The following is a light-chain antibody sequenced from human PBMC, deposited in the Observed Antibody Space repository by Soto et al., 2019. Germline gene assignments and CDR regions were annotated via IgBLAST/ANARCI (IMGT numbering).Light chain of an antibody. CDR3: QQSYSAPYT. Sequence: EIVMTQSPATLSVSPGERATLSCRASQSVSSNLAWYQQKPGQAPRLLIYGASTRATGIPARFSGSGSGTEFTLTISSLQSEDFAVYYCQQSYSAPYTFGQGTNLEIK. V-gene: IGKV3-15*01. CDR1: QSVSSN. CDR2: GAS. J-gene: IGKJ2*01.